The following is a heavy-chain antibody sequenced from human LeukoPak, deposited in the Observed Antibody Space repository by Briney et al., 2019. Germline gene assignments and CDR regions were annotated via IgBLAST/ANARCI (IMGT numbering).Heavy chain of an antibody. CDR1: GGSISSSSYY. J-gene: IGHJ2*01. D-gene: IGHD1-14*01. CDR3: ARRGDRSRYFDL. V-gene: IGHV4-39*01. Sequence: SETLSLTCTVSGGSISSSSYYWGWIRQPPGKGLEWIGNIYYSGSTYYNPSLKSPVTISVDTSKNQFSLKLSSVTAADTAVYYCARRGDRSRYFDLWGRGTLVTVSS. CDR2: IYYSGST.